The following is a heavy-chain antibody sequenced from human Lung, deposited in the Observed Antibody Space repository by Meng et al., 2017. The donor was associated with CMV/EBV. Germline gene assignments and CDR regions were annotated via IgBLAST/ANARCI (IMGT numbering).Heavy chain of an antibody. Sequence: GESLKISCAASRFTVSSNYMTWVRQAPGNGLEWVSTIYSGDSTYYADSVKGRFTISRDNSKNTLYLQMSSQRPEDTAVYFCARVVRHLWANYYFDYWGQGXLVTVSS. V-gene: IGHV3-66*02. CDR1: RFTVSSNY. CDR3: ARVVRHLWANYYFDY. CDR2: IYSGDST. D-gene: IGHD1-1*01. J-gene: IGHJ4*02.